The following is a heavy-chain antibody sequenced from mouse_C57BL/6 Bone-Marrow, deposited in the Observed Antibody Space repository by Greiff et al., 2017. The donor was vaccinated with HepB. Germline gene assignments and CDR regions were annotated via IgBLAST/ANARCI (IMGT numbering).Heavy chain of an antibody. CDR1: GFNIKDDY. V-gene: IGHV14-4*01. CDR2: IDPENGDT. CDR3: TTLYYYGSSGFAY. D-gene: IGHD1-1*01. Sequence: EVQRVESGAELVRPGASVKLSCTASGFNIKDDYMHWVKQRTEQGLEWIGWIDPENGDTEYASKFQGKATITADTSSNTAYLQLSSLTSEDTAVYYCTTLYYYGSSGFAYWGQGTLVTVSA. J-gene: IGHJ3*01.